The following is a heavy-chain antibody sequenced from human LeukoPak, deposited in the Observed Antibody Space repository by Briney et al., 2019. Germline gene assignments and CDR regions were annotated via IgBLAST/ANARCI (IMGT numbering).Heavy chain of an antibody. CDR3: ASSWRGIFGVFDY. Sequence: SETQSLTCTVSGGSISSYYWSWIRQPPGKGLEWIGYIYYSGSTNYNPSLKSRVTISVDTSKNQFSLKLSSVTAADTAVYYCASSWRGIFGVFDYWGQGTLVTVSS. V-gene: IGHV4-59*01. CDR1: GGSISSYY. CDR2: IYYSGST. D-gene: IGHD3-3*01. J-gene: IGHJ4*02.